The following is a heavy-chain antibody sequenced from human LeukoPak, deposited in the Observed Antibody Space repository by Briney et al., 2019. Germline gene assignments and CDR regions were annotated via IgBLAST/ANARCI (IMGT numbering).Heavy chain of an antibody. V-gene: IGHV4-34*01. CDR1: GGSFSGYY. J-gene: IGHJ5*02. CDR3: ASHPSSASKNNWFDP. CDR2: INHSGST. Sequence: SETLSLTCAVYGGSFSGYYWSWIRQPPGKGLEWIGEINHSGSTNYNPSLKSRVTISVDTSKNQFSLKLSSVTAADTAVYYCASHPSSASKNNWFDPWGQGTLVTVSS.